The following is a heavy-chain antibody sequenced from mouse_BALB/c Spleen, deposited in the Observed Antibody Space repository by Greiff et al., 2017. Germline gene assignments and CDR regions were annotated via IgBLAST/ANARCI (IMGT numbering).Heavy chain of an antibody. V-gene: IGHV5-6*01. CDR1: GFTFSSYG. CDR2: ISSGGSYT. Sequence: EVQLVESGGDLVKPGGSLKLSCAASGFTFSSYGMSWVRQTPDKRLEWVATISSGGSYTYYPDSVKGRFTISRDNAKNTLYLQMSSLKSEDTAMYYCARQGDYDGAMDYWGQGTSVTVSS. J-gene: IGHJ4*01. CDR3: ARQGDYDGAMDY. D-gene: IGHD2-4*01.